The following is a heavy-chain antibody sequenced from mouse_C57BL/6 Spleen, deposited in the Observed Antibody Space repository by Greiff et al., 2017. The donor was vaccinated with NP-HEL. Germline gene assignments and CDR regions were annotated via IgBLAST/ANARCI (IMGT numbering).Heavy chain of an antibody. CDR2: INYDGSST. J-gene: IGHJ2*01. CDR3: ARGGRDFDY. CDR1: GFTFSDYY. V-gene: IGHV5-16*01. Sequence: VQLKESEGGLVQPGSSMKLSCTASGFTFSDYYMAWVRQVPEKGLEWVANINYDGSSTYYLDSLKSRFIISRDNAKNILYLQMSSLKSEDTATYYCARGGRDFDYWGQGTTLTVSS.